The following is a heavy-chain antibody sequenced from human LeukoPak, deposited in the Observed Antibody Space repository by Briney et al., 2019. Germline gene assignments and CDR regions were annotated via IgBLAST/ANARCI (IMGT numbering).Heavy chain of an antibody. Sequence: GGSLRLSCAASGFTFSSYSMNWVRQAPGKGLEWVSSISSSSSYIYYADSVKGRFTISRDNAKNSLYLQMNSLRAEDTAVHYCASPWGDYDILTGSRDYWGQGTLVTVSS. CDR1: GFTFSSYS. D-gene: IGHD3-9*01. CDR3: ASPWGDYDILTGSRDY. J-gene: IGHJ4*02. V-gene: IGHV3-21*01. CDR2: ISSSSSYI.